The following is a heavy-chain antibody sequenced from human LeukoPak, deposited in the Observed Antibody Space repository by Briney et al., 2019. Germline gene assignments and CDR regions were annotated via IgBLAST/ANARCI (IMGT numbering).Heavy chain of an antibody. Sequence: GRSLRLSCTASGFTFSDYYMSWIRQAPGEGLEWVSYISSSGSTIYYADSVKGRFTISRDNAKNSLYLQMNSLRAEDTAVYYCAGGVSGWYVYDYWGQGTLVTVSS. J-gene: IGHJ4*02. D-gene: IGHD6-19*01. CDR2: ISSSGSTI. CDR3: AGGVSGWYVYDY. CDR1: GFTFSDYY. V-gene: IGHV3-11*01.